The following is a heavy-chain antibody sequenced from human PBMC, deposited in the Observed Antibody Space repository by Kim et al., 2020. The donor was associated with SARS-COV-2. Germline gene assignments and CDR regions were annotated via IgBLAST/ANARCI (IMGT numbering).Heavy chain of an antibody. J-gene: IGHJ6*02. V-gene: IGHV3-30-3*01. CDR2: ISYDGSNK. D-gene: IGHD6-19*01. CDR1: GFTFSSYA. CDR3: ARSIAVSYYYGMDV. Sequence: GGSLRLSCAASGFTFSSYAMHWVRQAPGKGLEWVAVISYDGSNKYYADSVKGRFTISRDNSKNTLYLQMNSLRAEDTAVYYCARSIAVSYYYGMDVWGQGATVTVS.